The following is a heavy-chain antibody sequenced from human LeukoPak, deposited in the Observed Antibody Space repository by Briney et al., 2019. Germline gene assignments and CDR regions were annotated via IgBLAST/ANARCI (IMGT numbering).Heavy chain of an antibody. CDR2: IKQDGSEK. D-gene: IGHD6-13*01. Sequence: AGGSLRLSCEASGFTFSTYWMSWVRQAPGKGLEWVANIKQDGSEKYYVDSVKGRFTISRDNAKNSLYLQMNSLRAEDRAMYYCARDSAGNDYWGQGTLVTVSS. J-gene: IGHJ4*02. V-gene: IGHV3-7*01. CDR1: GFTFSTYW. CDR3: ARDSAGNDY.